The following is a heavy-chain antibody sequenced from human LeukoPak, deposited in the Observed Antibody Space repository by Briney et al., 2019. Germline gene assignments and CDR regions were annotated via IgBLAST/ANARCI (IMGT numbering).Heavy chain of an antibody. CDR3: AKDGVGRFGELGVYYYYYYMDV. Sequence: GGSLRLSCAASGFTFSSYGMHWVRQAPGKGLEWVAFIRYDGSNKYYADSVKGRFTISRDNSKNTLYLQMNSLRAEDTAVYYCAKDGVGRFGELGVYYYYYYMDVWGKGTTVTISS. J-gene: IGHJ6*03. D-gene: IGHD3-10*01. V-gene: IGHV3-30*02. CDR1: GFTFSSYG. CDR2: IRYDGSNK.